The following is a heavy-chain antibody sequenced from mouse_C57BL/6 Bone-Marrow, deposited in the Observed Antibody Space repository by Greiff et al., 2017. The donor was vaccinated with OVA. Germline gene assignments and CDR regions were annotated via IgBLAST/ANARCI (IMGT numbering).Heavy chain of an antibody. Sequence: EVMLVESGGGLVQPGGSLKLSCAASGFTFSDYGMAWVRQAPRKGPEWVAFISNLAYSIYYADTVTGRFTISRENAKNTLYLEMSSLRSEDTAMYYCARLRLPYYFDYWGQGTTLTVSS. V-gene: IGHV5-15*04. CDR1: GFTFSDYG. CDR2: ISNLAYSI. CDR3: ARLRLPYYFDY. J-gene: IGHJ2*01. D-gene: IGHD2-4*01.